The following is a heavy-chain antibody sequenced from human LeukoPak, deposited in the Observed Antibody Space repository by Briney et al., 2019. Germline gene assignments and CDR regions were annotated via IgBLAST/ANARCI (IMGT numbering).Heavy chain of an antibody. Sequence: PSETLSLTCTVSGGSISNSPYYWTWIRQPPGKGLEWIGNIHYSGRTSYNPSLKSRVTISVDTSKNQFSLKLSSVTAADTAVYYCASRPIYYGSGSKIDYWGQGTLVTVSS. CDR1: GGSISNSPYY. CDR2: IHYSGRT. J-gene: IGHJ4*02. V-gene: IGHV4-39*07. D-gene: IGHD3-10*01. CDR3: ASRPIYYGSGSKIDY.